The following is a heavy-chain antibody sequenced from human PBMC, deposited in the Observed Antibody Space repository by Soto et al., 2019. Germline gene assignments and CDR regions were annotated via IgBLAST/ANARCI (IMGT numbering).Heavy chain of an antibody. D-gene: IGHD2-21*02. CDR3: TTDPAYCGGDCSLYYYYGMDV. V-gene: IGHV3-15*07. J-gene: IGHJ6*02. Sequence: GGSLRLSCAASGFTFSNAWMNWARQAPGKGLEWVGRIKSKTDGGTTDYAAPVKGRFTISRDDSKNTLYLQMNSLKTEDTAVYYCTTDPAYCGGDCSLYYYYGMDVWGQGTTVTVSS. CDR2: IKSKTDGGTT. CDR1: GFTFSNAW.